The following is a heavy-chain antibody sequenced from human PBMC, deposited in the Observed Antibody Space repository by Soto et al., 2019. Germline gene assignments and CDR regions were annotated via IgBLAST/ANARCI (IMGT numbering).Heavy chain of an antibody. D-gene: IGHD6-13*01. J-gene: IGHJ6*02. CDR2: IWYDGSNK. Sequence: QVQLVESGGGVVQPGRSLRLSCAASGFTFSSYGMHWVRQAPGKGLEWVAVIWYDGSNKYYADSVKGRFTISRDNSKNTLYLQMNRLRAEDTAVYYCARDQYSSSWYRGLYYYYGMDVWGQGTTVTVSS. CDR3: ARDQYSSSWYRGLYYYYGMDV. CDR1: GFTFSSYG. V-gene: IGHV3-33*01.